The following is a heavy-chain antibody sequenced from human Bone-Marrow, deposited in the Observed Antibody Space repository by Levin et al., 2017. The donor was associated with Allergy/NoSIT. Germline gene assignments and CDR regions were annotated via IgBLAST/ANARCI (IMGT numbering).Heavy chain of an antibody. CDR1: GFTFRSYS. V-gene: IGHV3-30*04. CDR2: ISFDGSDT. D-gene: IGHD4/OR15-4a*01. CDR3: VRDLAGAGGN. Sequence: LSLTCAASGFTFRSYSMYWVRQAPGKGLDWVAVISFDGSDTYYADSVKGRFTISRDNSKNTLFLQMSTLRPEDTAVYYCVRDLAGAGGNWGPGTLVTVSS. J-gene: IGHJ4*02.